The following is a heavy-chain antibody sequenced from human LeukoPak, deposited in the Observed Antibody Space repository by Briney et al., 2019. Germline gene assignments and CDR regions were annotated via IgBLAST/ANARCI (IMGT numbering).Heavy chain of an antibody. D-gene: IGHD3-22*01. V-gene: IGHV3-30*03. J-gene: IGHJ4*02. CDR1: GFTFSSYG. Sequence: PGRSLRLSCAASGFTFSSYGMHWVRQAPGKGLEWVAVISYDGSNKYYADSVKGRFTISRDNSKNTLYLQMNSLRAEDTAVYYCARVEYDSSGYYDYWGQGTLVTVSS. CDR3: ARVEYDSSGYYDY. CDR2: ISYDGSNK.